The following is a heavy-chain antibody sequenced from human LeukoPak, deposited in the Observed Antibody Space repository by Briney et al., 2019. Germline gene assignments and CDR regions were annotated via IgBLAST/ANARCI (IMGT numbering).Heavy chain of an antibody. CDR3: ARNDYGGHDAFDI. J-gene: IGHJ3*02. D-gene: IGHD4-17*01. CDR1: GGTFSSYA. CDR2: INPNSGNT. V-gene: IGHV1-8*02. Sequence: GASVKVSCKASGGTFSSYAISWVRQAPGQGLEWMGWINPNSGNTGFAQKFQGRVTMTRTTSISTAYMELSSLRSEDTAVYYCARNDYGGHDAFDIWGQGTMVTVSS.